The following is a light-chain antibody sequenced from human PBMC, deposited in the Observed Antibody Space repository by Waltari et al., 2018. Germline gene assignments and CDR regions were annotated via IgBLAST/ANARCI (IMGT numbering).Light chain of an antibody. Sequence: DIVMTQSPLSLPVTPGEPASISCRSSQSLLHSYGHNYLDWYLQQPGQSPQLLIYLGSNRASGVPDRFSGSGSGTDFTLKISRVEAEDVGIYYCMQALQTPRTFGQGTKVEIK. CDR2: LGS. CDR3: MQALQTPRT. J-gene: IGKJ1*01. V-gene: IGKV2-28*01. CDR1: QSLLHSYGHNY.